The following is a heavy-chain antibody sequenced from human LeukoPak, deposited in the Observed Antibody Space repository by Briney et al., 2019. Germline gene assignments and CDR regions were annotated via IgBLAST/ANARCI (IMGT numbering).Heavy chain of an antibody. CDR1: EFTFSSYG. CDR2: IWYDGSNK. V-gene: IGHV3-33*01. Sequence: GGSLRLSCAASEFTFSSYGMHWVRQAPGKGLEWVAVIWYDGSNKYYADSVKGRFTISRDNSKNTLYLQMNSLRAEDTAVYYCARSSSYGLFGAFDIWGQGTMVTVSS. D-gene: IGHD2-21*01. CDR3: ARSSSYGLFGAFDI. J-gene: IGHJ3*02.